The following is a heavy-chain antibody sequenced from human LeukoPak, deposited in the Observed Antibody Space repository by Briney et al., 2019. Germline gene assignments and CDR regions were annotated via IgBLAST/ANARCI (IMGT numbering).Heavy chain of an antibody. V-gene: IGHV3-30*02. CDR2: IRFDSSNK. CDR1: GFTFSDIG. CDR3: AKGRATAVANWYFGL. D-gene: IGHD5-18*01. Sequence: PGGSLRLSCVASGFTFSDIGMHWVRQAPGKGLEWVAFIRFDSSNKYYTDSVRGRLTISRDNSENTLYLQMNSLRPEDTAMYYCAKGRATAVANWYFGLWGRGTLVTVSS. J-gene: IGHJ2*01.